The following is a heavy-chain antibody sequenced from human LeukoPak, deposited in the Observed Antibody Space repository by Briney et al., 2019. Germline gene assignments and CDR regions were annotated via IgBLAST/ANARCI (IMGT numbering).Heavy chain of an antibody. CDR1: GYTFTSYG. Sequence: ASVKVSCKTSGYTFTSYGISWVRQAPGQGLEWMGWISAYNGNTNSAQKLRGRVTMTIDTSTSTAYMELRSLRSDDTAVYYCARGIWSDHLVAYFLDSWGQGTLVTVSS. CDR2: ISAYNGNT. D-gene: IGHD5-12*01. V-gene: IGHV1-18*01. CDR3: ARGIWSDHLVAYFLDS. J-gene: IGHJ4*02.